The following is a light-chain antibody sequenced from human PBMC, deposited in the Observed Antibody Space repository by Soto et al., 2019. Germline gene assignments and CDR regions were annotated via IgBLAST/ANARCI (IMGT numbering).Light chain of an antibody. V-gene: IGKV1-5*03. Sequence: DIQMTQSPSTLSASVGDRVTITCRASQSISNWLAWYQQKPGKAPKLLIYKASTLESGVPSRFSGSGSGTEFTLTIISLQPDDFATYYCQQYQGTFGQGTKVEIK. CDR1: QSISNW. CDR2: KAS. J-gene: IGKJ1*01. CDR3: QQYQGT.